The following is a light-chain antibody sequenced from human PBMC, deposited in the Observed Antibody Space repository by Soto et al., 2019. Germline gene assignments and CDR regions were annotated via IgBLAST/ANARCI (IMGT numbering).Light chain of an antibody. J-gene: IGLJ1*01. V-gene: IGLV2-23*02. Sequence: QSALTQPASVSGSPGQSITISCTGTSSNVGSYKLVSWYQQHPGKAPKLMIFAVNKRPSGVSNRFSGSKSGNTASLTISGLKVEDEADYYCCSSGGSPTYVFGTGTKLTVL. CDR3: CSSGGSPTYV. CDR2: AVN. CDR1: SSNVGSYKL.